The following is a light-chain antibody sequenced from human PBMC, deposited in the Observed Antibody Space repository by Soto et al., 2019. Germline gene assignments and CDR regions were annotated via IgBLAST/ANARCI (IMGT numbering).Light chain of an antibody. J-gene: IGLJ1*01. CDR3: GTWDTSLPACV. CDR1: ASNIGNNS. Sequence: QSVLTKPPSVSAAPGQRVTISCSGSASNIGNNSVSWYQQLPGAAPKLLIYDDNNRPSGIPDRFSGSKSGTSATLGITGLQTGDEADYYCGTWDTSLPACVFGPGTKLTVL. V-gene: IGLV1-51*01. CDR2: DDN.